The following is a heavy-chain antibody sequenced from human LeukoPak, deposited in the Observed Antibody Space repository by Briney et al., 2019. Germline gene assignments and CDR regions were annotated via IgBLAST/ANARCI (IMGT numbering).Heavy chain of an antibody. CDR2: IYYSGST. V-gene: IGHV4-39*01. CDR3: ARTSSSWYSGWFDP. CDR1: GGTISSSSYY. J-gene: IGHJ5*02. Sequence: PSETLSLTCTVSGGTISSSSYYGGWIRQPPGKGLGWIGSIYYSGSTYYNPSLKSRVTISVDTSKNQFSLKLSSVTAADTAVYYCARTSSSWYSGWFDPWGQGTLVTVSS. D-gene: IGHD6-13*01.